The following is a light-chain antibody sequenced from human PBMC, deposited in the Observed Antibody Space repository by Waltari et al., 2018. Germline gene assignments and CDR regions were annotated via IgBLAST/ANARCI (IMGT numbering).Light chain of an antibody. CDR1: SSDVGAYKL. J-gene: IGLJ2*01. CDR2: DVT. CDR3: CSYAGNNVL. V-gene: IGLV2-11*01. Sequence: QSALTQPRPVSGSPGQSVTIPCTGTSSDVGAYKLFSWYQQHPCKAPKLMIYDVTKRPSGVPDRFSGSKSGNTASLTISGLQAEDEADYYCCSYAGNNVLFGGGTELTVL.